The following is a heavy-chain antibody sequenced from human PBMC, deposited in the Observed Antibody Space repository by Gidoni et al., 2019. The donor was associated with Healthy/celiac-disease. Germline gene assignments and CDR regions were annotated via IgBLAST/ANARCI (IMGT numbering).Heavy chain of an antibody. CDR2: MHPNSGNT. V-gene: IGHV1-8*01. J-gene: IGHJ5*02. D-gene: IGHD6-13*01. CDR3: ARGIAAARTNWFDP. CDR1: GYTLTSYD. Sequence: QVQLVQSGAEVKKPGASVKVSFKAYGYTLTSYDSNWVRQATGQGLEWMGWMHPNSGNTGYAQKFQGRVTMTRNTSISTAYMELSSLRSEDTAVYYCARGIAAARTNWFDPWGQGTLVTVSS.